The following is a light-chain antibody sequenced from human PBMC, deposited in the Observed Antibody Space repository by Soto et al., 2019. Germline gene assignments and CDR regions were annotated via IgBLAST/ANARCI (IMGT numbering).Light chain of an antibody. CDR3: QQYGSSPLT. Sequence: EIVLTQSPATLYLSPGERATLSCRASQSVSSSYLAWYQQKPGQAPRLLIYGASSRATGIPDRFSGSGSGTDFTLTISRLEPEDFAVYYCQQYGSSPLTFGPGTKVDIK. J-gene: IGKJ3*01. CDR2: GAS. CDR1: QSVSSSY. V-gene: IGKV3-20*01.